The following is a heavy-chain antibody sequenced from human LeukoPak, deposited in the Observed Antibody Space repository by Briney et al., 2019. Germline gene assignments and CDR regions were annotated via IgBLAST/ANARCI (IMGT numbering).Heavy chain of an antibody. CDR1: GGSISSYC. CDR3: ARVKYCSSTSCYKRGKSWFDP. Sequence: PSETLSLTCTVSGGSISSYCWSWIRQPPGKGLEWIGYIYYSGSTNYNPSLKSRVTISVDTSKNQFSLKLSSVTAADTAVYYCARVKYCSSTSCYKRGKSWFDPWGQGTLVTVSS. CDR2: IYYSGST. D-gene: IGHD2-2*02. J-gene: IGHJ5*02. V-gene: IGHV4-59*01.